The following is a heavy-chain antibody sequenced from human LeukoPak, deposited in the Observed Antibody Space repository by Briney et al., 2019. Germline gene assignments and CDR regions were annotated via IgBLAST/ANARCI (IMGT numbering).Heavy chain of an antibody. Sequence: TGGSLRLSCAASGFTFSSYAMYWVRQAPGKGLEYVSAISSNGGSTYYANSVKGRFTISRDNSKNTLYLQMGSLRAEDMAVYYCARGKGRVTDAFDIWGQGTMVTVSS. CDR2: ISSNGGST. J-gene: IGHJ3*02. CDR1: GFTFSSYA. V-gene: IGHV3-64*01. CDR3: ARGKGRVTDAFDI. D-gene: IGHD4-11*01.